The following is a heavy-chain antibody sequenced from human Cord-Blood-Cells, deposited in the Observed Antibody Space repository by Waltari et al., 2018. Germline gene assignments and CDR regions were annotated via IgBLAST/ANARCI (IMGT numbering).Heavy chain of an antibody. CDR1: GFTFSDYY. V-gene: IGHV3-11*01. CDR2: ISSSGSTI. Sequence: QVQLVESGGGLVKPGGSLRLSCAASGFTFSDYYMSWIRQAPGKGLEWVSYISSSGSTIYYADSVKGRFTISRDNAKNSLYLQMNSLGAEDTAVDYCARAGGGHYDSSGYAKYYYYGMDVWGQGTTVTVS. D-gene: IGHD3-22*01. J-gene: IGHJ6*02. CDR3: ARAGGGHYDSSGYAKYYYYGMDV.